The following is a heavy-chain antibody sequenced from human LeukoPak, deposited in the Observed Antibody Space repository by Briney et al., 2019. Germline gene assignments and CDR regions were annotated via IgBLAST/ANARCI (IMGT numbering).Heavy chain of an antibody. D-gene: IGHD3-22*01. CDR2: IYSGGST. J-gene: IGHJ5*02. CDR3: ARRPRTYYYDST. CDR1: GFTVSSNY. Sequence: GGSLRLSCAASGFTVSSNYMSWVRQAPGKGLEWVSVIYSGGSTYYADSVKGRFTISRDTSKNTLYLQMNSLRAEDTAVYYCARRPRTYYYDSTWGQGTLVTVSS. V-gene: IGHV3-53*01.